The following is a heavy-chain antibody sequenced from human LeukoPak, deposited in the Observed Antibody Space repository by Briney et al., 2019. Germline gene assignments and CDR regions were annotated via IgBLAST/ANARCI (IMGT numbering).Heavy chain of an antibody. CDR3: AKGSRDSPPYYFDF. D-gene: IGHD3-10*01. V-gene: IGHV3-23*01. CDR2: ITGSGGDT. J-gene: IGHJ4*02. Sequence: PGGSLRLSCAASEFTFNNYAMSWVRQAPGKGLEWVSAITGSGGDTYHADSVKGRFTISRDNSKNTLYLQMNSLRAEDMAVYYCAKGSRDSPPYYFDFWGQGTLVTVSS. CDR1: EFTFNNYA.